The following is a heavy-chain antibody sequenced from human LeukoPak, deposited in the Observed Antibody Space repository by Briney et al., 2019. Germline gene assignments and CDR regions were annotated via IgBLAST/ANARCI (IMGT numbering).Heavy chain of an antibody. V-gene: IGHV4-34*01. Sequence: SETLSLTCTVSGGSISSYYWSWIRQPPGKGLEWIGEINHSGSTNYNPSLKSRVTISVDTSKNQFSLKLSSVTAADTAVYYCARESPYSSSWYLLYGMDVWGQGTTVTVSS. D-gene: IGHD6-13*01. CDR3: ARESPYSSSWYLLYGMDV. CDR2: INHSGST. J-gene: IGHJ6*02. CDR1: GGSISSYY.